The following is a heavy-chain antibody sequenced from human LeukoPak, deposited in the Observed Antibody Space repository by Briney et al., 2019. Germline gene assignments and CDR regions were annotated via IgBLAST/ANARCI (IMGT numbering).Heavy chain of an antibody. J-gene: IGHJ6*03. V-gene: IGHV4-59*01. Sequence: SETLSLTCTVSGGSISSYYWSWIRQPPGKGLEWIGYIYYSGSTNYNPSLKSRVTISVDTSKNQFSLKLSSVTPADTAVYYCARGSEDFYYMDVWGKGTTVTISS. CDR2: IYYSGST. CDR1: GGSISSYY. CDR3: ARGSEDFYYMDV.